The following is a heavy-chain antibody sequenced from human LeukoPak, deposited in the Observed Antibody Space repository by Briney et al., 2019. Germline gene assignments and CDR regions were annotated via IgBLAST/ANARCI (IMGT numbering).Heavy chain of an antibody. CDR3: SVERDY. Sequence: GRSLRLSCPASGFTFSDHYMDWVSQAPGKGLEWVGRSRNKANSYTTEYAASVKGRFTVSRDDSKSSLYLQLNSLKTEDTAVYYCSVERDYWGQGTLVTVSS. CDR1: GFTFSDHY. V-gene: IGHV3-72*01. CDR2: SRNKANSYTT. J-gene: IGHJ4*02. D-gene: IGHD1-26*01.